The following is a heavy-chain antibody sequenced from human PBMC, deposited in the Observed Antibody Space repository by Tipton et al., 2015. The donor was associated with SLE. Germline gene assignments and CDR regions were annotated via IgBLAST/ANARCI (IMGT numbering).Heavy chain of an antibody. V-gene: IGHV4-4*02. CDR3: AREATSTSYAFDI. J-gene: IGHJ3*02. D-gene: IGHD2-2*01. Sequence: TLSLTCAVSGGSISSSNWWSWVRQPPGKGLEWIGEIYHSGSTNYNPSLKSRVTISVDTSKNQFSLKLSSVTAADTAVYYCAREATSTSYAFDIWGQGTMFTVSS. CDR1: GGSISSSNW. CDR2: IYHSGST.